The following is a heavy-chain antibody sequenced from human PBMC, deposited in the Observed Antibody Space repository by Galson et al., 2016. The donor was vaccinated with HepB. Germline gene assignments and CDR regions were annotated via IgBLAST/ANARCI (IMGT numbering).Heavy chain of an antibody. CDR1: GFIFSTYG. CDR2: IWYDGSNK. V-gene: IGHV3-33*01. J-gene: IGHJ4*02. Sequence: SLRLSCATSGFIFSTYGMHWVRQAPGKGPEWVSFIWYDGSNKYYADSVKGRFTISRDNSKNTLYLQMNSLRAEDTAVYYCARDVGWNNLDFWGQGTLVTVSS. D-gene: IGHD1/OR15-1a*01. CDR3: ARDVGWNNLDF.